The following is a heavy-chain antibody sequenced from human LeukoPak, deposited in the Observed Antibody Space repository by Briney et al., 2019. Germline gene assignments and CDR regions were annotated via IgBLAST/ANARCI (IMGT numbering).Heavy chain of an antibody. Sequence: PSETLSLTCTVSGGFVNTFYWSWIRQSPGKGLEWLGFIYFSGSTNHNPSLKSRVTISVDTDNNQFSLQLRSVTAGDTAVYFCARGPNTADYWGQGILVTVSS. J-gene: IGHJ4*02. CDR2: IYFSGST. V-gene: IGHV4-59*02. D-gene: IGHD2-21*02. CDR3: ARGPNTADY. CDR1: GGFVNTFY.